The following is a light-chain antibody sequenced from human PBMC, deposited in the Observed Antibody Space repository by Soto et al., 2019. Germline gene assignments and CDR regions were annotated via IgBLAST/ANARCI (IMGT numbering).Light chain of an antibody. V-gene: IGKV3-11*01. J-gene: IGKJ1*01. CDR1: QSVSSY. CDR2: DAS. Sequence: EFVLKQSPGTLSLSPGERATLSCRASQSVSSYLAWYQQKPGQAPRLLIYDASNSAAGSPARFSGGGSGTDFSLTISSLEPEDFAVYYCQQRSNYRVTFGRGTKVDI. CDR3: QQRSNYRVT.